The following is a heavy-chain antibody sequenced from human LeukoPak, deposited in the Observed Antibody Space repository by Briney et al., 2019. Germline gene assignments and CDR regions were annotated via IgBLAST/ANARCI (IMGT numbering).Heavy chain of an antibody. J-gene: IGHJ3*02. V-gene: IGHV1-69*04. CDR2: IIPILGIA. D-gene: IGHD3-3*01. CDR1: GGTFSSYA. CDR3: AREGFGVVNAYDI. Sequence: SVKVSCKASGGTFSSYAISWVRQAPGQGLEWMGRIIPILGIANYAQKFQGRVTITADKSTSTAYMELSSLRSEDTAVYYCAREGFGVVNAYDIWGQGTMVTVSS.